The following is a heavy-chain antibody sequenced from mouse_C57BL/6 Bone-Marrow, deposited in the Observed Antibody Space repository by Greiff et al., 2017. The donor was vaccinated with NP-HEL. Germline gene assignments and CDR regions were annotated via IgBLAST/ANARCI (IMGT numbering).Heavy chain of an antibody. CDR3: ARSRYGNYPWFAY. CDR2: INPSNGGT. J-gene: IGHJ3*01. D-gene: IGHD2-10*02. Sequence: VQLQQPGTELVKPGASVKLSCKASGYTFTSYWMHWVKQRPGQGLEWIGNINPSNGGTNYNEKFKSKATLTVDKSSSTAYMQLSSLTSEDSAVYYCARSRYGNYPWFAYWGQGTLVTVSA. CDR1: GYTFTSYW. V-gene: IGHV1-53*01.